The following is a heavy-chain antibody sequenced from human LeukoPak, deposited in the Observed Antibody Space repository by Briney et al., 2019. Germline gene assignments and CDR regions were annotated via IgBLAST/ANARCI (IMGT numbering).Heavy chain of an antibody. CDR3: AMSGSYRRSIRGPPPLDY. J-gene: IGHJ4*02. V-gene: IGHV3-33*01. CDR2: IWYDGSNK. Sequence: GRSLRLSCAAPGFTFSSYGMHWVRQAPGKGLEWVAVIWYDGSNKYYADSVKGRFTISRDNSKNTLYLQMNSLRAEDTAVYYCAMSGSYRRSIRGPPPLDYWGQGTLVTVSS. D-gene: IGHD1-26*01. CDR1: GFTFSSYG.